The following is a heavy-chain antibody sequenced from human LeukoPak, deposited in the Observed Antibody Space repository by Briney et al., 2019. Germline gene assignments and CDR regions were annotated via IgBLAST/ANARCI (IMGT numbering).Heavy chain of an antibody. CDR1: GFTFSSYG. Sequence: GRSLRLSCAASGFTFSSYGMHWVRQAPGKGLEWVAVISYDGSNKYYADSVKGRFTISRDNSKNTLYLQMNSLRAEDTAVYYCATESVRAFDYWGQGTLVTVSS. CDR2: ISYDGSNK. J-gene: IGHJ4*02. CDR3: ATESVRAFDY. D-gene: IGHD3-16*01. V-gene: IGHV3-30*03.